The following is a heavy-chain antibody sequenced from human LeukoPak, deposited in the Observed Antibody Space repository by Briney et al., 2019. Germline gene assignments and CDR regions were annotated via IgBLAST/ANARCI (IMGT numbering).Heavy chain of an antibody. D-gene: IGHD4-23*01. J-gene: IGHJ4*02. CDR2: IYYSGST. V-gene: IGHV4-59*01. CDR3: ARENDYGGNGVDY. CDR1: GGSISSYY. Sequence: ASETLSLTCTVSGGSISSYYWSWIRQPPGKGLEWIGYIYYSGSTNYNPSLKSRVTISVDTSKNQFSLKLSSVTAADTAVYYCARENDYGGNGVDYWGQGTLVTVSS.